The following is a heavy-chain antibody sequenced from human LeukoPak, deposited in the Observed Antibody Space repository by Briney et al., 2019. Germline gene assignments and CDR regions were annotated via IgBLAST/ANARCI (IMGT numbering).Heavy chain of an antibody. V-gene: IGHV1-69*13. CDR3: ARVRICSSSCFAEAKYYFDY. Sequence: SVKVSCKASGGTFSSCAISWVRQAPGQGLEWMGGIIPIFGTANYAQKFQGRVTITADESTSTAYMELSSLRSEDTAVYYCARVRICSSSCFAEAKYYFDYWGQGTLVTVSS. CDR1: GGTFSSCA. J-gene: IGHJ4*02. D-gene: IGHD6-13*01. CDR2: IIPIFGTA.